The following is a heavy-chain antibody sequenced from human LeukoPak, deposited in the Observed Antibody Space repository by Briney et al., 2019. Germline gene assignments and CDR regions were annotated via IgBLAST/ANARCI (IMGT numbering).Heavy chain of an antibody. D-gene: IGHD3-22*01. V-gene: IGHV3-15*01. Sequence: GGSLRLSCAAPVFSLSNAWMSWVRQVPGTGLEWVGRIKRQSDGATTQYAAPVKDRFTISRDNSKKTLYLQMNNLKTEDTAVYYCTTGYYDSGSDIDVWGKGTTVTVSS. J-gene: IGHJ6*03. CDR1: VFSLSNAW. CDR3: TTGYYDSGSDIDV. CDR2: IKRQSDGATT.